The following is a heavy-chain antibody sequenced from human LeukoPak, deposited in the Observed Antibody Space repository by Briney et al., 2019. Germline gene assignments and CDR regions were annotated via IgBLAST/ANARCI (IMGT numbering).Heavy chain of an antibody. CDR1: GFTFSSYA. V-gene: IGHV3-23*01. CDR2: ISGSGGST. D-gene: IGHD2-2*01. Sequence: PGGSLRLSCAASGFTFSSYAMSWVRQAPGKGLEWVSAISGSGGSTYYADSVKGRFTISRDNSKNMLYLQMNSLRAEDTAVYYCAKFRWGIVPAAQDYWGQGTLVTVSS. J-gene: IGHJ4*02. CDR3: AKFRWGIVPAAQDY.